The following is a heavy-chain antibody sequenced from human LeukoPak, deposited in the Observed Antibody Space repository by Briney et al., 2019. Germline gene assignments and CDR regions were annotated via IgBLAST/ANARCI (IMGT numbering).Heavy chain of an antibody. CDR2: ISSSSSYI. CDR3: ARESYYGLAQNDAFDI. V-gene: IGHV3-21*01. D-gene: IGHD3-10*01. CDR1: GFTFSSYS. J-gene: IGHJ3*02. Sequence: GGSLRLSCAASGFTFSSYSMNWVRQAPGKGLEWVSSISSSSSYIYYADSVKGRFTISRDNAKNSLYLQMNSLRAEDTAVYYCARESYYGLAQNDAFDIWGQGTMVTVSS.